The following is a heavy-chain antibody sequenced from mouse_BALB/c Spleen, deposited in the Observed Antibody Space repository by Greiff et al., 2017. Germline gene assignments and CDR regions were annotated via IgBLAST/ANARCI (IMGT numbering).Heavy chain of an antibody. Sequence: EVKLMESWGDLVKPGGSLKLSCAASGFTFSSYGMSWVRQTPDKRLEWVATISSGGSYTYYPDSVKGRFTISRDNAKNTLYLQMSSLKSEDTAMYYCARRSDGYDGGWFAYWGQGTLVTVSA. CDR2: ISSGGSYT. CDR3: ARRSDGYDGGWFAY. J-gene: IGHJ3*01. V-gene: IGHV5-6*02. D-gene: IGHD2-2*01. CDR1: GFTFSSYG.